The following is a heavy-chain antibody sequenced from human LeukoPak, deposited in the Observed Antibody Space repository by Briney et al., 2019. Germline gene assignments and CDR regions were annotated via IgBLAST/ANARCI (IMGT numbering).Heavy chain of an antibody. J-gene: IGHJ4*02. CDR3: AKDWPRYCSGGSCSGY. Sequence: GGSLRLSCAASGFTFSSYAMSWVRQAPGKGLEWVSAVSGSGGSTYYADSVKGRFTISRDNSKNTLYLQMNSLRAEDTAVYYCAKDWPRYCSGGSCSGYWGQGTLVTVSS. CDR2: VSGSGGST. CDR1: GFTFSSYA. D-gene: IGHD2-15*01. V-gene: IGHV3-23*01.